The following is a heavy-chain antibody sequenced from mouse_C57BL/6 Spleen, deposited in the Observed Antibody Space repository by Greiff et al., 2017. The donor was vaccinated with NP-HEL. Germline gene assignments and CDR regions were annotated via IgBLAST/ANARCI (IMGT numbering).Heavy chain of an antibody. CDR2: ISGGGGNT. D-gene: IGHD1-1*01. CDR3: ARQGVFITTVGGYAMDY. J-gene: IGHJ4*01. CDR1: GFTFSSYT. Sequence: DVMLVESGGGLVKPGGSLKLSCAASGFTFSSYTMSWVRQTPEKRLEWVATISGGGGNTYYPDSVKGRFTISRDNAKNTLYLQMSSLRSEDTALYYCARQGVFITTVGGYAMDYWGQGTSVTVSS. V-gene: IGHV5-9*01.